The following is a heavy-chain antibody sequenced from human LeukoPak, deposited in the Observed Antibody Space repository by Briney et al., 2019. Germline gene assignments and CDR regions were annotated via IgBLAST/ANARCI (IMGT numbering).Heavy chain of an antibody. J-gene: IGHJ4*02. CDR1: GFTFSSYS. D-gene: IGHD3-22*01. CDR2: ISSSSSYI. CDR3: ARGGAGYYDSSGYYYNY. V-gene: IGHV3-21*01. Sequence: PGGSLRLSCAASGFTFSSYSMNWVRQAPGKGLEWVSSISSSSSYIYYADSVKGRFTISRDNAKNSLYLQMNSLRAEDTAVYYCARGGAGYYDSSGYYYNYWGQGTLVTVSS.